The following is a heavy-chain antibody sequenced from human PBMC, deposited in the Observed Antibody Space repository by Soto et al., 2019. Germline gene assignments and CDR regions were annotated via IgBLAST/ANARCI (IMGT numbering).Heavy chain of an antibody. V-gene: IGHV2-5*02. CDR2: IYWDDDK. Sequence: QITLKESGPTLVKPTQTLTLTCTFSGFSLSTSGVGVGWIRQPPGKALEWLALIYWDDDKRYSPSLKSRLTITKDTSKNQVVLTMTNMDPVDTATDYCAHRRGYCRGGSCYSIWFDPWGQGTLVTVSS. CDR1: GFSLSTSGVG. CDR3: AHRRGYCRGGSCYSIWFDP. D-gene: IGHD2-15*01. J-gene: IGHJ5*02.